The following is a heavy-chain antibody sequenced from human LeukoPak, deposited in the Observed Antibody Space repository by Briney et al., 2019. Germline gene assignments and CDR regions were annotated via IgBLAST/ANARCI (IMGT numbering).Heavy chain of an antibody. V-gene: IGHV4-59*12. CDR1: GGSISSYY. Sequence: SEALSLTCTVSGGSISSYYWSWIRQPPGKGLEWIGYIYYSGSTNLNPSLKSRVTMSVDTSKNQLSLGLSSVTAADTAVYYCATYDNGWPYFDHWGQGTLVTVFS. J-gene: IGHJ4*02. CDR2: IYYSGST. D-gene: IGHD6-19*01. CDR3: ATYDNGWPYFDH.